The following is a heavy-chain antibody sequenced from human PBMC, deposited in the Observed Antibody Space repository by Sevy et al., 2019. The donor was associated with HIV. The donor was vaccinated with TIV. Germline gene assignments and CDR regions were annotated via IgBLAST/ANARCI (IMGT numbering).Heavy chain of an antibody. J-gene: IGHJ5*02. V-gene: IGHV4-39*01. Sequence: SETLSLTCNVSGGSIRSSRHYWGWVRQSPGKTLEWIGSRFYSGGAYYNPSLQSRVTMSVDTSKNQFSLTVSSLTAADTAIYYCARHPLGNWFDLWGQGILVTVSS. CDR3: ARHPLGNWFDL. CDR2: RFYSGGA. D-gene: IGHD3-16*01. CDR1: GGSIRSSRHY.